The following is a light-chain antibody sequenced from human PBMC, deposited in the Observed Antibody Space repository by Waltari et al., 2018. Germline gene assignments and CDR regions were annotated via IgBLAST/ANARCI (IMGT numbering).Light chain of an antibody. CDR2: GVT. Sequence: QSALTQPPSASGSPGQSVTISCTGTSNDVGGYNFVSWYQQHPGKAPKLMIFGVTKRPSGIPDRCAGSKSGNTASRTVSGLQAEDEADYDCTSYAGSNKAVFGGGTKLTVL. CDR3: TSYAGSNKAV. V-gene: IGLV2-8*01. J-gene: IGLJ2*01. CDR1: SNDVGGYNF.